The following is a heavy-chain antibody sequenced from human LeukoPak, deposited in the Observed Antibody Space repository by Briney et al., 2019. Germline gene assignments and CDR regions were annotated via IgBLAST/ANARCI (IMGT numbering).Heavy chain of an antibody. Sequence: GGSLRLSCAASGFTFSSYGMHWVRQAPGKGLEWVAVIWYDGSNKYYADSVKGRFTISRDNSKNTLYLQMNSQRAEDTAVYYCARSLSDDYGDYVGAFDIWGQGTMVTVSS. D-gene: IGHD4-17*01. J-gene: IGHJ3*02. CDR2: IWYDGSNK. CDR3: ARSLSDDYGDYVGAFDI. V-gene: IGHV3-33*01. CDR1: GFTFSSYG.